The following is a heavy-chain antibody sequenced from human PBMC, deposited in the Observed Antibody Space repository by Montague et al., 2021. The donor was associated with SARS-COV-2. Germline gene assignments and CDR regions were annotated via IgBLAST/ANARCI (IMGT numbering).Heavy chain of an antibody. D-gene: IGHD3-10*01. CDR2: IYYSGNT. V-gene: IGHV4-39*01. J-gene: IGHJ4*02. CDR3: VRQGFRGAALYYFDN. CDR1: GGSIDTSSYY. Sequence: SETLSLTCTVSGGSIDTSSYYWGWTRQPPGKGREWIGSIYYSGNTNYNPSLKSRVSISGDTSKNQFSLTLTSVTAADTAFYYCVRQGFRGAALYYFDNWGRGTLVTVSS.